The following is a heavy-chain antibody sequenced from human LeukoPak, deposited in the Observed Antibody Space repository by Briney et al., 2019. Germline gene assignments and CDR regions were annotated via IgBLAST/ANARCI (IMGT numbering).Heavy chain of an antibody. J-gene: IGHJ6*02. D-gene: IGHD6-13*01. Sequence: GGSLRLSCVASGFTFSSYGMSWGRQAPGKGLEWVPGISDSGGSTYYADSVKGRFTISRDNSKNTLYLQMNSLRAEDTAVYYCAKGIATTGPYYYVMDVWGQGTTVTVSS. CDR2: ISDSGGST. CDR1: GFTFSSYG. CDR3: AKGIATTGPYYYVMDV. V-gene: IGHV3-23*01.